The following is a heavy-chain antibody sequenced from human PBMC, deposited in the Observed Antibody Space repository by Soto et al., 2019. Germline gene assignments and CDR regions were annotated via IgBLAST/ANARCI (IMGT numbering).Heavy chain of an antibody. CDR1: GGSISSGGYY. CDR3: ARDSKSEYYYYGMDV. CDR2: IYYSGST. J-gene: IGHJ6*02. D-gene: IGHD6-13*01. Sequence: SETLSLTCTVSGGSISSGGYYWSWIRQHPGKGLEWIGYIYYSGSTYYNPSLKSRVTISVDTSKNQFSLKLSSVTAADTAVYYCARDSKSEYYYYGMDVWGQGTTVTVSS. V-gene: IGHV4-31*03.